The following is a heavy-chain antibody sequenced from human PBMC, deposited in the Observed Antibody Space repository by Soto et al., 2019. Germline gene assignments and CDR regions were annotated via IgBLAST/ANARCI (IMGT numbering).Heavy chain of an antibody. CDR2: ISGSGGST. Sequence: AGSLTLSCAASGFTFGSYAMSWVRQAPGKGLEWVSAISGSGGSTYYADSVKGLITISRDNSKNTLYLQMNSQRAEDKAVYYCAKVKVFSYYYGMDVWGQGTTVTVSS. CDR1: GFTFGSYA. CDR3: AKVKVFSYYYGMDV. J-gene: IGHJ6*02. V-gene: IGHV3-23*01.